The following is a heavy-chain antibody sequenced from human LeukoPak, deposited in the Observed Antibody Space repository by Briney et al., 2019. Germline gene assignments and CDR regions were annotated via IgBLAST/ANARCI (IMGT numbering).Heavy chain of an antibody. Sequence: GGSLRLSCAASGFTFDDYAMHWVRQAPGKGLEWASGISWNSGSIGYADSVKGRFTISRDNAKNSLYLQMNSLRAEDTALYYCAKGVTWSGYYTGILRFDPWGQGTLVTVSS. CDR1: GFTFDDYA. CDR2: ISWNSGSI. J-gene: IGHJ5*02. CDR3: AKGVTWSGYYTGILRFDP. D-gene: IGHD3-3*01. V-gene: IGHV3-9*01.